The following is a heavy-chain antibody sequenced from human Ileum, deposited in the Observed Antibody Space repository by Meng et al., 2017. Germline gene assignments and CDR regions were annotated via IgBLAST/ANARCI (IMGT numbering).Heavy chain of an antibody. CDR3: ATSNDRDVYYLGY. CDR2: IFQSGRT. J-gene: IGHJ4*02. CDR1: GNW. V-gene: IGHV4-4*02. Sequence: QVELQEAAQRVVQPSGTLSLTCAVSGNWWRWVREPPGKGLEWIGEIFQSGRTNYNPSLKSRVTISIDKSKSQISLQLSAVTAADTAVYSCATSNDRDVYYLGYWGQGTLVTVFS. D-gene: IGHD3-22*01.